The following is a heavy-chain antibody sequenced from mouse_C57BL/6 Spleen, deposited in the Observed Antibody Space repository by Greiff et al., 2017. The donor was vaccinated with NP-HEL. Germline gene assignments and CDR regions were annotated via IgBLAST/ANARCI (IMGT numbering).Heavy chain of an antibody. Sequence: EVQGVESGAELVKPGASVKLSCTASGFNIKDYYMHWVKQRTEQGLEWIGRIDPEDGETKYAPKFQGKATITADTSSNTAYLQLSSLTSEDTAVYYCASYYDYDEGFAYWGQGTLVTVSA. CDR3: ASYYDYDEGFAY. D-gene: IGHD2-4*01. V-gene: IGHV14-2*01. J-gene: IGHJ3*01. CDR1: GFNIKDYY. CDR2: IDPEDGET.